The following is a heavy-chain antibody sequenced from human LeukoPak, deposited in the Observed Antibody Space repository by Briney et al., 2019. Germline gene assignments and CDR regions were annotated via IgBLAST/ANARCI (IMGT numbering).Heavy chain of an antibody. V-gene: IGHV3-23*01. CDR1: RFTFSIYA. J-gene: IGHJ4*02. CDR3: AKRGYNWNDVVDF. CDR2: IRGSGGST. D-gene: IGHD1-1*01. Sequence: GGSLRLSCAASRFTFSIYAMSWVRQAPGKGLEWVSGIRGSGGSTYYADSVKGRFTISRDNSKNTLYLQMNSLRAEDTAVYYCAKRGYNWNDVVDFWGQGTLVTVSS.